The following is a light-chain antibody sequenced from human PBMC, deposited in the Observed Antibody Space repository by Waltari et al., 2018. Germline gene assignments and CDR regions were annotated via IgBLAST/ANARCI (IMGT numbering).Light chain of an antibody. CDR3: GSYTVRDSFV. CDR1: SSDIGSFNY. CDR2: EVT. J-gene: IGLJ3*02. Sequence: QSALTQPPSASGSPGQSVTISCTGTSSDIGSFNYVSWFQQHPGKAPKLIIYEVTRRPSCVPHRFSGSKSCDTASLSVSGLQAEDEADYYCGSYTVRDSFVFGGGTKLTVL. V-gene: IGLV2-8*01.